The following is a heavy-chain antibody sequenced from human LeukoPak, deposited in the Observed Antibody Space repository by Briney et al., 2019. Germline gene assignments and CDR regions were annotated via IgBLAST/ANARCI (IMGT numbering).Heavy chain of an antibody. D-gene: IGHD6-6*01. CDR2: IRYDGSNQ. J-gene: IGHJ4*02. Sequence: GGSLRLSCAASGFTFSSYGMHWVRQGPGKGLEWVAFIRYDGSNQYYADSVKGRFTISRDNSKNTLYLQMNSLRVEDTAVHYCAKDEGGASRPLDYWGQGTLVTVSS. CDR1: GFTFSSYG. CDR3: AKDEGGASRPLDY. V-gene: IGHV3-30*02.